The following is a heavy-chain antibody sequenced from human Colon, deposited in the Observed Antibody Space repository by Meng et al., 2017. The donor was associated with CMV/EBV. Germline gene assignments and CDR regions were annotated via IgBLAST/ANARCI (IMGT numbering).Heavy chain of an antibody. Sequence: ASVKVSCKASGYTFTGYYMHWVRQAPGQGLEWMGWINPNSGGTNYAQKFQGRVTMTRDTSISTAYMELSRLRSDDTAVYYCARDRQVRDYGSASHYKNYGMDAWGQGSTVTVSS. CDR3: ARDRQVRDYGSASHYKNYGMDA. V-gene: IGHV1-2*02. D-gene: IGHD3-10*01. J-gene: IGHJ6*02. CDR1: GYTFTGYY. CDR2: INPNSGGT.